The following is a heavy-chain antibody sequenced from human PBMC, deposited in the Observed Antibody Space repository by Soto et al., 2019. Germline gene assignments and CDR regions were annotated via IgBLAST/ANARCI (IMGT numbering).Heavy chain of an antibody. Sequence: GGSLRLSCAASGFTFDDYAMHWVRQAPGKGLEWVSGISWNGGNIVYAESVKARFTMSRDNAKNFLYLQMNSLRAENTAVYYCASDLVGASDSYGLDVWGQGTPVTVSS. J-gene: IGHJ6*02. D-gene: IGHD1-26*01. CDR2: ISWNGGNI. CDR1: GFTFDDYA. V-gene: IGHV3-9*01. CDR3: ASDLVGASDSYGLDV.